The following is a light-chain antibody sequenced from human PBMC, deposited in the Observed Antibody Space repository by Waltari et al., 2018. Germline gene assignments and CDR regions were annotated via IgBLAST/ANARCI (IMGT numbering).Light chain of an antibody. CDR2: DVS. CDR1: RSDVGTHTY. J-gene: IGLJ1*01. Sequence: QSALTQPASVSGSPGQSITIYCTGTRSDVGTHTYFSWYQQRPGKAPDLIIFDVSNRPSGVSIRFSGSKSGNTASLTISGLQAEDEADYYCNSYTNSGTYVFGSGTKVTVL. CDR3: NSYTNSGTYV. V-gene: IGLV2-14*03.